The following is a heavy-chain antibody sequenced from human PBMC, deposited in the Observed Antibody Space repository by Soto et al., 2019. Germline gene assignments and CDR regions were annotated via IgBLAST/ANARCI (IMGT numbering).Heavy chain of an antibody. CDR2: IYDSGST. CDR3: ESHDYGDPFFDY. D-gene: IGHD4-17*01. J-gene: IGHJ4*02. Sequence: SETLSLTCTVSGGAIRSYYWSWIRQPPGKGLEWIGYIYDSGSTNYSPSLKSRVTISVDTSKNHFSLKLSSVTATDRAVYYCESHDYGDPFFDYWGQGTLVTVSS. V-gene: IGHV4-59*01. CDR1: GGAIRSYY.